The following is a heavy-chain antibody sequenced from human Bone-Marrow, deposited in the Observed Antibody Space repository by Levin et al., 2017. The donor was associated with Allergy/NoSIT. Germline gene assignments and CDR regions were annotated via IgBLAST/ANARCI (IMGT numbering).Heavy chain of an antibody. Sequence: GESLKISCATSGFPFSTYGMAWVRQAPGKGLEWVASITTTSNYIHYADSVKGRFTISRDNANNSLSLQMNRLRGEDTAVYYCARAAGAAGRGGMDVWGQGATVTVSS. D-gene: IGHD6-13*01. CDR3: ARAAGAAGRGGMDV. CDR1: GFPFSTYG. J-gene: IGHJ6*02. V-gene: IGHV3-21*01. CDR2: ITTTSNYI.